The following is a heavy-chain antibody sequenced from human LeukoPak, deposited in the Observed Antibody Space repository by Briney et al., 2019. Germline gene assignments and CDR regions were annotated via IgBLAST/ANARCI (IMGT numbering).Heavy chain of an antibody. V-gene: IGHV3-30*03. D-gene: IGHD3-3*01. CDR2: ISYDGSNK. CDR1: GFTVSSNY. J-gene: IGHJ4*02. Sequence: GGSLRLSCAASGFTVSSNYMSWVRQAPGKGLEWVAVISYDGSNKYYADSVKGRLTISRDNSKNTLYLQMSSLTPDDTAVYYCAGGVPEDRGVAQFDSWGQGAPVTVSS. CDR3: AGGVPEDRGVAQFDS.